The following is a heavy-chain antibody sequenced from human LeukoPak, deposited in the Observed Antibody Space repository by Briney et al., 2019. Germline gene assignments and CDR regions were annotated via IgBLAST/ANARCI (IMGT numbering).Heavy chain of an antibody. D-gene: IGHD4-17*01. J-gene: IGHJ6*03. CDR1: GFTFSNAW. V-gene: IGHV3-15*01. CDR2: IKSKTDGGTT. CDR3: TTEAYDYGDYDYYYYMDV. Sequence: PGGSLRLSCAASGFTFSNAWMSWVRQAPGRGLEWVGRIKSKTDGGTTDYAAPVKGRFTISRDDSKNTLYLQMNSLKTEDTAVYYCTTEAYDYGDYDYYYYMDVSGKGTTVTVSS.